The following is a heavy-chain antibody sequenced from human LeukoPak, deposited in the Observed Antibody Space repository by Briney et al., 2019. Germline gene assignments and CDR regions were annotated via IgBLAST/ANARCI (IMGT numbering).Heavy chain of an antibody. D-gene: IGHD4-23*01. V-gene: IGHV3-48*04. Sequence: QPGGSLRLSCAASGFTFSSYSMNWVRQAPGKGLEWVSYISSSSSTIYYADSVKGRFTISRDNAKNSLYLQMNSLRAEDTAVYYCAREGPTVVTPPLDYWGQGTLVTVSS. J-gene: IGHJ4*02. CDR2: ISSSSSTI. CDR3: AREGPTVVTPPLDY. CDR1: GFTFSSYS.